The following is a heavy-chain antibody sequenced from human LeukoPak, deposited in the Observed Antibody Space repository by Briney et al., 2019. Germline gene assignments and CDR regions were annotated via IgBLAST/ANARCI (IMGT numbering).Heavy chain of an antibody. D-gene: IGHD2-15*01. CDR3: TKDFFLGVADY. CDR1: GFTFSSYA. V-gene: IGHV3-23*01. Sequence: GGSLRLSCAASGFTFSSYAMSWVRQAPGKGLEWVSAISGSGGSTYYADSVRGRFTISRDNSKNTLYLQMNSLRAGDTAVYYCTKDFFLGVADYWGQGTLVTVSS. J-gene: IGHJ4*02. CDR2: ISGSGGST.